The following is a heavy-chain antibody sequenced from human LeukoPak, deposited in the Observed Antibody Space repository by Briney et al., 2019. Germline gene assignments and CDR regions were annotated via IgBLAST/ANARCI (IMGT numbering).Heavy chain of an antibody. CDR1: GFTFSSYS. CDR2: ISSSSSYI. D-gene: IGHD6-13*01. J-gene: IGHJ4*02. Sequence: GGSLRLSCAASGFTFSSYSMNWVRQAPGKGLEWVSSISSSSSYIYYADSVKGRFTISRDDAKNSLYLQMNSLRAEDTAVYYCARDMGSSWYPFDYWGQGILVTVSS. CDR3: ARDMGSSWYPFDY. V-gene: IGHV3-21*01.